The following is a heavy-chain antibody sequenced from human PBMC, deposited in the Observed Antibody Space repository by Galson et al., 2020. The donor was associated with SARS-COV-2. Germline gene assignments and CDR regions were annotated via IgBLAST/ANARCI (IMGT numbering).Heavy chain of an antibody. V-gene: IGHV4-30-4*08. CDR3: ARGKKRYYGSGTYHFDY. D-gene: IGHD3-10*01. J-gene: IGHJ4*02. CDR1: GGSITNDNYY. CDR2: IYYSGST. Sequence: SETLSLTCTVSGGSITNDNYYWNWIRQPPGKGLEWIGYIYYSGSTSYNPSLESRVIISVDTSKNQFSLKLSSVTAADTAVYYCARGKKRYYGSGTYHFDYWGQGTLVTVSS.